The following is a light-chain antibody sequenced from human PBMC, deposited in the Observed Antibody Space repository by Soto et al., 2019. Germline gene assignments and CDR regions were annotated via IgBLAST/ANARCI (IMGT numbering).Light chain of an antibody. CDR2: GAS. J-gene: IGKJ2*01. CDR3: QQYGDSSSYT. Sequence: EIVLTQSPGTLSLSPGDRATLSCRASQSVRSTYLDWYQQKPGQPPRLLIYGASSRATGIPDRLSGSGSGTDFTLTISSLEPEDFAVYYCQQYGDSSSYTFGQGTKLEIK. V-gene: IGKV3-20*01. CDR1: QSVRSTY.